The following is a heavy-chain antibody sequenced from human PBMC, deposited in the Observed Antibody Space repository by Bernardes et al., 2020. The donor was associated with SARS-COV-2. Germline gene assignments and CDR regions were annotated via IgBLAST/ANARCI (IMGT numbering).Heavy chain of an antibody. D-gene: IGHD3-22*01. CDR1: GGSVNIGSDY. J-gene: IGHJ4*02. Sequence: SETLSLTCTVSGGSVNIGSDYWNWVRQPAGKGLEWIGRIYTSGSTKYNPSLNSRVIISIDRSMNQFSLKLSSVTAADTAVYYCARTKVYYDSSGQPAYYFDNWGQGTLVTVSS. CDR3: ARTKVYYDSSGQPAYYFDN. V-gene: IGHV4-61*02. CDR2: IYTSGST.